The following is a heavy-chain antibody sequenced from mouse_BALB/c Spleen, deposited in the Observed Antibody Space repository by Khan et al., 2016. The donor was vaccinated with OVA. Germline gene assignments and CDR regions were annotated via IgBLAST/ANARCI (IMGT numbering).Heavy chain of an antibody. D-gene: IGHD2-3*01. J-gene: IGHJ4*01. CDR3: ARDGSRYNYAMDY. Sequence: EVQLQESGPGLVKPSQSLSLTCTVTGYSITSDYAWNWIRQFPGNKLEWMGYISSSGSTSYNPALKSRISITRDTSKNTFFLQLNSVTTEDTATYYCARDGSRYNYAMDYWGQGTSVTVSS. V-gene: IGHV3-2*02. CDR1: GYSITSDYA. CDR2: ISSSGST.